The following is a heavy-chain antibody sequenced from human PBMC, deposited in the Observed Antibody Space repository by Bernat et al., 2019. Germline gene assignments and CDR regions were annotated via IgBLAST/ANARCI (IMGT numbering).Heavy chain of an antibody. J-gene: IGHJ4*02. Sequence: DVQLMESGGDLVQPGGSLRLSCAASGFTFSDSGMSWVRLPPGKGLEWVSTISSDGENTHYAGSVQGRFTISRDNSQSTLYLQMDSPRAEDAAIYYCAKVSAPYFDYWGQGALVTVSS. V-gene: IGHV3-23*01. CDR2: ISSDGENT. D-gene: IGHD3-16*01. CDR1: GFTFSDSG. CDR3: AKVSAPYFDY.